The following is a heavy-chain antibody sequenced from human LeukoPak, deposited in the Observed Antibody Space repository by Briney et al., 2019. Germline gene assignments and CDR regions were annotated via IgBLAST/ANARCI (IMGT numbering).Heavy chain of an antibody. J-gene: IGHJ3*02. CDR1: GFTFSNAW. CDR2: IKSKTDGGTT. D-gene: IGHD5-12*01. V-gene: IGHV3-15*01. Sequence: PGESLRLSCAASGFTFSNAWMSWVRQAPGKGLEWVGRIKSKTDGGTTDYAAPVKGRFTISRDDSKNTLYLQMNSLKTEDTAVYYCTTAVLNSGYDLRDRDAFDIWGQGTMVTVSS. CDR3: TTAVLNSGYDLRDRDAFDI.